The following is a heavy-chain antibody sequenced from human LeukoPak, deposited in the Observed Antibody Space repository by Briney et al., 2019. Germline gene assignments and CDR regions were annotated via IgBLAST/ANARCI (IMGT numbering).Heavy chain of an antibody. D-gene: IGHD5-12*01. CDR1: GFTLSRSY. V-gene: IGHV3-66*01. J-gene: IGHJ4*02. CDR3: ASVVATIYSLDY. Sequence: GGSLRLSWSASGFTLSRSYMSWVRQAPGKGLEWVSVIYSGGSTYYADSVKGRFTISRDNSKNTLYLQMNSLRAEDTAVYYCASVVATIYSLDYWGQGTLVTVSS. CDR2: IYSGGST.